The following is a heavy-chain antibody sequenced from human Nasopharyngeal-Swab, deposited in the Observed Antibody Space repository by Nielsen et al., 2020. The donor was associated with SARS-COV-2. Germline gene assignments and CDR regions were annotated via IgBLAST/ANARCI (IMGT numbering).Heavy chain of an antibody. J-gene: IGHJ6*02. D-gene: IGHD6-19*01. CDR1: GFTFSSYE. V-gene: IGHV3-48*03. Sequence: GESLTISCAASGFTFSSYEMNWVRQAPGKGLEWVSYISSSGSTIYYADSVKGRFTISRDNAKNSLYLQMNSLRAEDTAVYYCARNPPGIAVAGYYYYYGMDVWGQGTTATVSS. CDR3: ARNPPGIAVAGYYYYYGMDV. CDR2: ISSSGSTI.